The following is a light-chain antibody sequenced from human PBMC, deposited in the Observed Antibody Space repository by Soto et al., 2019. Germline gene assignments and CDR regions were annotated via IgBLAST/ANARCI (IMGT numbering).Light chain of an antibody. CDR1: QSVGSY. Sequence: EIALTQSPATLSLSPGERATLSCRASQSVGSYLAWYQHKPGQAPRLLIYGASNRATDIPGRFSGRGSGTDFTLTISSLESGDSAVYYCQQRDKWPRTFGQGTKLEIK. J-gene: IGKJ2*01. CDR2: GAS. V-gene: IGKV3-11*01. CDR3: QQRDKWPRT.